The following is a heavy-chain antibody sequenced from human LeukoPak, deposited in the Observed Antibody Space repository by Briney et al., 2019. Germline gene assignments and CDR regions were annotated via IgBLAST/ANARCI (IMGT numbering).Heavy chain of an antibody. Sequence: ASVKVSCKASEYTFTGYYMHWVRQAPGQGLEWMGRINPNNGGTNYAQKFQGRVTMTRDTSTGTAYLELSSLRSEDSAVYYCVRTPPNWGADFWGQGTLVTVSS. CDR1: EYTFTGYY. V-gene: IGHV1-2*06. CDR2: INPNNGGT. J-gene: IGHJ4*02. D-gene: IGHD7-27*01. CDR3: VRTPPNWGADF.